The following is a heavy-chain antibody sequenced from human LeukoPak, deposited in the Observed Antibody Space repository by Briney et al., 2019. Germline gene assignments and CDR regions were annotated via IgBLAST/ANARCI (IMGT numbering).Heavy chain of an antibody. CDR3: ARAGHPYSSSSAFDY. V-gene: IGHV3-53*01. J-gene: IGHJ4*02. CDR1: GFTVSSNY. CDR2: IYSGGST. Sequence: GGSLRLSCAASGFTVSSNYMSWVRQAPGKGLEWVSVIYSGGSTYYADSVKGRFTISRDNSKNTLYLQMNGLRAEDTAVYYCARAGHPYSSSSAFDYWGQGTLVTVSS. D-gene: IGHD6-6*01.